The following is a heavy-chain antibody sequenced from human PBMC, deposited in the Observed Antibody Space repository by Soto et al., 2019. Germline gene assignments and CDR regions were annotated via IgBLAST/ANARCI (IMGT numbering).Heavy chain of an antibody. CDR2: IIPIFGTA. D-gene: IGHD3-3*01. J-gene: IGHJ6*02. Sequence: QVQLVQSGAEVKKPGSSVKVSCKASGGTFSSYAISWVRQAPGQGLEWMGGIIPIFGTATYAQKFQGRVTVTADESTSTAYVELSSLRSEDTAVYYCARRCAFCGDHYYYYGMDVWGQGTTVTVSS. V-gene: IGHV1-69*12. CDR1: GGTFSSYA. CDR3: ARRCAFCGDHYYYYGMDV.